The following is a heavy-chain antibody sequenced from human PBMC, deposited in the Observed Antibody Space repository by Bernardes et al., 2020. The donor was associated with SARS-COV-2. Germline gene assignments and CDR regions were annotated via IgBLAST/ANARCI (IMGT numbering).Heavy chain of an antibody. CDR2: INSDGSST. D-gene: IGHD3-3*01. V-gene: IGHV3-74*01. CDR1: GFTFSSYW. J-gene: IGHJ6*02. Sequence: SLRLTCAASGFTFSSYWMHWVRQAPGKGLVWVSRINSDGSSTSYADSVKGRFTISRDNAKNTLYLQMNSLRAEDTAVYYCARDGGSSLEWLLYSYYYYGMDVWGQGTTVTVSS. CDR3: ARDGGSSLEWLLYSYYYYGMDV.